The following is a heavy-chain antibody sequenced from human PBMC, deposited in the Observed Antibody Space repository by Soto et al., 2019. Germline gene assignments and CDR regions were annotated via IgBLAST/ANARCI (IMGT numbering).Heavy chain of an antibody. CDR2: IIPIFGTA. J-gene: IGHJ6*02. CDR3: ARPWTAVYNWNDEGSYYYGMDV. D-gene: IGHD1-1*01. Sequence: ASVKVSCKASGGTFSSYAISWVRQAPGQGLEWMGGIIPIFGTANYAQKFQGRVTITADESTSTAYMELSSLRSEDTAVYYCARPWTAVYNWNDEGSYYYGMDVWGQGTTVTVSS. V-gene: IGHV1-69*13. CDR1: GGTFSSYA.